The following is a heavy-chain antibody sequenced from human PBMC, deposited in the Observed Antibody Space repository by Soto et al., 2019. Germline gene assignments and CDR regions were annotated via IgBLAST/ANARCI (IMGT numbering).Heavy chain of an antibody. CDR3: ARDGSGSYGYYFDY. CDR1: GFTFSSYE. D-gene: IGHD1-26*01. J-gene: IGHJ4*02. CDR2: ISSSGSTI. V-gene: IGHV3-48*03. Sequence: GSLRLSCAASGFTFSSYEMNWVRQAPGKGLEWVSYISSSGSTIYYADSVKGRFTISRDNAKNSLYLQMNSLRAEDTAVYYCARDGSGSYGYYFDYWGQGTLVTVSS.